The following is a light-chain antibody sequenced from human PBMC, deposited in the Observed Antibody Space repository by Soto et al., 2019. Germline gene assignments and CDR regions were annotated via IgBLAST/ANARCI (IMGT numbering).Light chain of an antibody. CDR1: SSDVGAYDH. V-gene: IGLV2-8*01. Sequence: QSALTQPPSASGSPGQSLTISCTGTSSDVGAYDHVSWFQQHPGRAPKFSIYEVTKRPSGVPDRFSGSKSGNTASLTVSGLQAEDEADYYCCSHAGSNTVFGGGTKLTVL. J-gene: IGLJ1*01. CDR2: EVT. CDR3: CSHAGSNTV.